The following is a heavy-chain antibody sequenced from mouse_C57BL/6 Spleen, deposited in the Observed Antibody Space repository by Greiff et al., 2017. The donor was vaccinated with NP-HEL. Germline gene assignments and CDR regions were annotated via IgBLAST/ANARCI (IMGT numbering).Heavy chain of an antibody. CDR1: GYTFTSYW. J-gene: IGHJ2*01. Sequence: VQLQQSGAELVKPGASVKMSCKASGYTFTSYWITWVKQRPGQGLEWIGDIYPGSGSTNYNEKFKSKATLTVDTSSSTAYMQLSSLTSEDSAVYYCARLGTTVVGFDYWGQGTTLTVSS. CDR2: IYPGSGST. D-gene: IGHD1-1*01. CDR3: ARLGTTVVGFDY. V-gene: IGHV1-55*01.